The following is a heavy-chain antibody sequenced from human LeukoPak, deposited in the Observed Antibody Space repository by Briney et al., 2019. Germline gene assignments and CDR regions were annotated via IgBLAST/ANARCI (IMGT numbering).Heavy chain of an antibody. CDR3: ARDSGYYGSGSYILDAFNI. V-gene: IGHV4-59*01. Sequence: SETLSLTCTVPGGSISSYYWSWIRQPPRKGLEWIGYIYYSASTNYSPSLKSGVTISVDTSKNQFSLKLSSVTAADTAVYYCARDSGYYGSGSYILDAFNIWGQGTMVTVSS. D-gene: IGHD3-10*01. J-gene: IGHJ3*02. CDR2: IYYSAST. CDR1: GGSISSYY.